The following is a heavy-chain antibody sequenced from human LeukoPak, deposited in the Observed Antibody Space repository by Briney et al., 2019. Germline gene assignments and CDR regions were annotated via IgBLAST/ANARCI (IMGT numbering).Heavy chain of an antibody. V-gene: IGHV1-46*01. CDR2: VNPSDNSR. CDR3: ARGDIDH. CDR1: GYTLSSSY. Sequence: ASVKVSCKASGYTLSSSYMHWVRQAPGQGLEWMGVVNPSDNSRTYAQKFQGRVTMTRDMSTSTVYMELSSLRSDDTAVYYCARGDIDHWGQGTLVTVSS. J-gene: IGHJ4*02.